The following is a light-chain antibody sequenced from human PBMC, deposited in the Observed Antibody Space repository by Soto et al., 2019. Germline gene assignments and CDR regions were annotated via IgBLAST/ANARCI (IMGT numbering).Light chain of an antibody. V-gene: IGKV3-20*01. Sequence: EVVVTQSSGTLSLSPGERATLSCRASQSISNSHLAWYQQKPGQAPRLLIYGTSTRATGGIADRFSGSGSGTDFTLTISRLEPEDFAVYYCEYYGSSVTFGGGTKVDIK. CDR2: GTS. CDR3: EYYGSSVT. J-gene: IGKJ4*01. CDR1: QSISNSH.